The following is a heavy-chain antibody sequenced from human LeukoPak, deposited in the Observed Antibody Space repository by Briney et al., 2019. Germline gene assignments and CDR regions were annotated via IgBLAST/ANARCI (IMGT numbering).Heavy chain of an antibody. D-gene: IGHD3-10*01. CDR2: IYPGDSDT. CDR1: GYRFTSYW. CDR3: ARLGYYGSGSYYGYYYYYMDV. J-gene: IGHJ6*03. V-gene: IGHV5-51*01. Sequence: GESLKIAFKGSGYRFTSYWIGWVRQMPGRGLEWMGIIYPGDSDTRYSPSFQGQVTISADKSISTAYLQWSSLKASDTAMYYCARLGYYGSGSYYGYYYYYMDVWGKGTTVTVSS.